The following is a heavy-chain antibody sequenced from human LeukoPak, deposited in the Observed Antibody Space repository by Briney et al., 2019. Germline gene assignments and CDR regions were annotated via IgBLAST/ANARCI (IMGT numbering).Heavy chain of an antibody. V-gene: IGHV1-18*01. CDR3: ATTTHYYYYYMDV. CDR1: GYTFTSYG. CDR2: ISAYNGNT. D-gene: IGHD1-26*01. J-gene: IGHJ6*03. Sequence: ASVKVSCKAYGYTFTSYGISWVRQAPGQGLEWMGWISAYNGNTNYAQKLQGRVTMTTDTSTSTAHMELRSLRSDDTAVYYCATTTHYYYYYMDVWGKGTTVTVSS.